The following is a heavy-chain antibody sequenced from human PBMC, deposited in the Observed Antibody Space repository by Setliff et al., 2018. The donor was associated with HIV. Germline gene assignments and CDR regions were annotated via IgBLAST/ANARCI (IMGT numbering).Heavy chain of an antibody. J-gene: IGHJ3*02. Sequence: ASVKVSCKASGYTFTAYYIHWVRQAPGQGLEWMGWINPYSGGTNYAQNFQGWVTMTRDTSITTAYMKLSRLTPDDTALYFCVREVRAAYKGPLWFGQSDPRPDTFDIWGQGTMVTV. CDR1: GYTFTAYY. V-gene: IGHV1-2*04. CDR3: VREVRAAYKGPLWFGQSDPRPDTFDI. D-gene: IGHD3-10*01. CDR2: INPYSGGT.